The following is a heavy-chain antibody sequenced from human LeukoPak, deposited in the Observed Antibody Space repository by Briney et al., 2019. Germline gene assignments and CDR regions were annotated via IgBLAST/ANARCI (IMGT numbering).Heavy chain of an antibody. V-gene: IGHV7-4-1*02. J-gene: IGHJ1*01. CDR3: ARDYTIAVGTTTYLQH. CDR2: INTNTGNP. CDR1: GYIFSVYA. Sequence: ASVKVSCKASGYIFSVYALIWVRQAPGQGLELMGWINTNTGNPTYAQGFTGRFVFSLDTSVSTAYLRISSLKAEDTAVYYCARDYTIAVGTTTYLQHWGQGTLVTVSS. D-gene: IGHD1-14*01.